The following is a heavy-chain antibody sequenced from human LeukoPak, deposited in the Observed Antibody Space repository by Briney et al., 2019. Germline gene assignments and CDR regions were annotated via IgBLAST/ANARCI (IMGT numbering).Heavy chain of an antibody. Sequence: GGSLRLSCAASEFTVSTNYMNWVRQAPGKGLGWASAIYSGGTTYYADSVKGRFTISRDTSKNTLYLQMNSLRAEDTAVYYCARDKFRGYFDYWGQGTLVTVSS. D-gene: IGHD3-10*01. J-gene: IGHJ4*02. CDR3: ARDKFRGYFDY. CDR2: IYSGGTT. V-gene: IGHV3-66*01. CDR1: EFTVSTNY.